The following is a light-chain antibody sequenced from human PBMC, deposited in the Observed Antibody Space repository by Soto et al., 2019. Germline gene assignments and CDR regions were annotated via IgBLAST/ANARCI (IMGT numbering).Light chain of an antibody. V-gene: IGKV3-20*01. CDR3: QQYVSSPPWT. Sequence: EIVLTQSPGTLSLSPGERATLSCRASQSVSSSYLAWYQQKPGQAPRLLIYGASSRATGISDRISGSGSGTDFTLTISRLEPEDFALYYFQQYVSSPPWTFGQGTKVEIK. CDR1: QSVSSSY. CDR2: GAS. J-gene: IGKJ1*01.